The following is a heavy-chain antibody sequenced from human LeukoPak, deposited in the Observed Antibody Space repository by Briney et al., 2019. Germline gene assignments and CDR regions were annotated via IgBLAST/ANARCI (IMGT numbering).Heavy chain of an antibody. D-gene: IGHD3-22*01. CDR2: INPSGGST. Sequence: ASVKVSCKASGYTFTGYYMHWVRQAPGQGLEWMGIINPSGGSTNYAQKFQGRVTMTRDTSTSTVFMELSSLGSEGTAVYFCARGPPGRVYDSSKRGLFDPWGQGTLVTVSS. J-gene: IGHJ5*02. V-gene: IGHV1-46*01. CDR3: ARGPPGRVYDSSKRGLFDP. CDR1: GYTFTGYY.